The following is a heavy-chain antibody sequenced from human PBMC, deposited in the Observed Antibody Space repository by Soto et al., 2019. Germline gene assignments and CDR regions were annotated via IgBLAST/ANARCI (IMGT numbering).Heavy chain of an antibody. CDR1: GFSISNYW. V-gene: IGHV3-7*01. D-gene: IGHD3-22*01. Sequence: EVQLVESGGGLVQPGGSLRLSCAASGFSISNYWMTWVRQAPGKGLEWVANIKEDGNEEYYVDSVKGRFTISRDNAKNSLYLQMNSLRAEDTAMYYCARDLTPEILPYYYDANDIWGQGTLVTVSS. CDR2: IKEDGNEE. CDR3: ARDLTPEILPYYYDANDI. J-gene: IGHJ3*02.